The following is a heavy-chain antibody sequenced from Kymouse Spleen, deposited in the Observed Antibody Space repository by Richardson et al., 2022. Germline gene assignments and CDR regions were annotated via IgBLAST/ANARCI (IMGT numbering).Heavy chain of an antibody. D-gene: IGHD3-3*01. Sequence: QVQLQESGPGLVKPSGTLSLTCAVSGGSISSSNWWSWVRQPPGKGLEWIGEIYHSGSTNYNPSLKSRVTISVDKSKNQFSLKLSSVTAADTAVYYCARRYDFWSYYYYYGMDVWGQGTTVTVSS. CDR3: ARRYDFWSYYYYYGMDV. J-gene: IGHJ6*02. CDR1: GGSISSSNW. V-gene: IGHV4-4*02. CDR2: IYHSGST.